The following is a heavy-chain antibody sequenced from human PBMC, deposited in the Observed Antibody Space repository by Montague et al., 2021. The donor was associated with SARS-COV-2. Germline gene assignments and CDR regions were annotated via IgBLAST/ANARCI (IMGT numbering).Heavy chain of an antibody. CDR2: IYYSGST. Sequence: SETLSLTCTVSGGSISRYYWSWIRQPPGKGLEWIGYIYYSGSTNYNPSLKSRVTISVDTSKNQFSLKLGSVTAADTAVYYCARDKPDYDFWPGYGMDVWGQGTTVTVSS. D-gene: IGHD3-3*01. CDR3: ARDKPDYDFWPGYGMDV. V-gene: IGHV4-59*01. CDR1: GGSISRYY. J-gene: IGHJ6*02.